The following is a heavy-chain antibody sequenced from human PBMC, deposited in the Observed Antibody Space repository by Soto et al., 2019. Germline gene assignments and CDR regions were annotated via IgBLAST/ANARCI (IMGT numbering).Heavy chain of an antibody. D-gene: IGHD3-22*01. V-gene: IGHV4-31*03. J-gene: IGHJ4*02. CDR2: IYYSGST. CDR1: GGSISSGGYY. CDR3: ARGSSGYYSSSPDY. Sequence: SETLPLTCTVSGGSISSGGYYWSWIRQHPGKGLEWIGYIYYSGSTYYNPSLKSRVTISVDTSKNQFSLKLSSVTAADTAVYYCARGSSGYYSSSPDYWGQGTLVTAPQ.